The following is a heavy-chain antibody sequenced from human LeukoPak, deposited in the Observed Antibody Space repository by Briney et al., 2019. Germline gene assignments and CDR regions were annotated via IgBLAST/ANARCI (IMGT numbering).Heavy chain of an antibody. CDR1: GFTFDDYG. V-gene: IGHV3-20*04. CDR2: INWNGGST. D-gene: IGHD4-17*01. CDR3: ARDRGDYGAFDI. Sequence: GALSLSCAASGFTFDDYGMSWVRQAPGKGLEWVSGINWNGGSTGYADSVKGRFTISRDNAKNSLYLQMNSLRAEDTAVYYCARDRGDYGAFDIWGQGTMVTVSS. J-gene: IGHJ3*02.